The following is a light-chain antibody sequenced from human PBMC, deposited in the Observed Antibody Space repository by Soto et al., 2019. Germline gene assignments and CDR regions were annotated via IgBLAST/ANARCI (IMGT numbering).Light chain of an antibody. Sequence: DIQMTQSPSSLSASVGDRVTITCQASQDISNYLNWYQQKAGMAPKLLISAASHLQSGVPSRFSAGGSGKNFTFTINSLQAEDIGTYYCQQYDDSPPWTFGEGTKVEIK. CDR1: QDISNY. CDR3: QQYDDSPPWT. V-gene: IGKV1-33*01. J-gene: IGKJ1*01. CDR2: AAS.